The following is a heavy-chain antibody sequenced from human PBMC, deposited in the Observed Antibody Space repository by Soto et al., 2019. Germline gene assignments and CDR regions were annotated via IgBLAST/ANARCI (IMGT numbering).Heavy chain of an antibody. CDR1: GGTFSSYT. J-gene: IGHJ6*02. Sequence: QVQLVQSGAEVKKPGSSVKVSCKASGGTFSSYTISWVRQAPGQGLEWMGRIIPILGIANYAQKFQGRVTITADKYTSTAYMELSSLRSEDTAVYYCAREVGYVIGHGWEAYYSMDVWGQGNTVTVSS. CDR3: AREVGYVIGHGWEAYYSMDV. D-gene: IGHD2-8*02. V-gene: IGHV1-69*08. CDR2: IIPILGIA.